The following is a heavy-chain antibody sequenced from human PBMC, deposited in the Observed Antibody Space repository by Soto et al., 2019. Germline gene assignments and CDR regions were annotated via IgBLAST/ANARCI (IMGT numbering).Heavy chain of an antibody. Sequence: SETLSLTCTVSGGSVSSVFYYWSWIRQPPGKGLEWIGYIYYSGSTNYNPSLKSRVTISVDTSKNQFSLKLSSVTAADTAVYYCARGPNSVTTGREYAFDIWGQGTMVTVSS. CDR2: IYYSGST. CDR1: GGSVSSVFYY. J-gene: IGHJ3*02. V-gene: IGHV4-61*01. D-gene: IGHD4-17*01. CDR3: ARGPNSVTTGREYAFDI.